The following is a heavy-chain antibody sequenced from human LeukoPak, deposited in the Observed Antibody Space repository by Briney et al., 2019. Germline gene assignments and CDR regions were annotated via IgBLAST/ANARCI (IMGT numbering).Heavy chain of an antibody. CDR2: IYYSGST. J-gene: IGHJ4*02. D-gene: IGHD5-24*01. CDR1: GGSISSYY. Sequence: PSETLSLTCTVSGGSISSYYRSWIRQPPGEGREWIGYIYYSGSTNYNPSLKSRGTISVDTSKNQFSLKLSSVTAADTAVYYCGREVEMATQFDYWGQGTLVTVSS. V-gene: IGHV4-59*12. CDR3: GREVEMATQFDY.